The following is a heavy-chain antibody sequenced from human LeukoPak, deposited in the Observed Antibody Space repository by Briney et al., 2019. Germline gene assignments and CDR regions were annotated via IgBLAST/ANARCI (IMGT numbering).Heavy chain of an antibody. CDR2: INHSGST. J-gene: IGHJ4*02. CDR3: ARAYYYDSSGPYYFDY. V-gene: IGHV4-34*01. Sequence: SETLSLTCAVYGGSFSAYYWSWIRQPPGKGLEWIGEINHSGSTNYNPSLKSRVTISVDTSKNQFSLKLTSVTAADTAVYYCARAYYYDSSGPYYFDYWGQGTLVTVSS. CDR1: GGSFSAYY. D-gene: IGHD3-22*01.